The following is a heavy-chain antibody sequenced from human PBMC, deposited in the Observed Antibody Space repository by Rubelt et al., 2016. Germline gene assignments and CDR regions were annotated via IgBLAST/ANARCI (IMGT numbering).Heavy chain of an antibody. CDR1: GFTFSSYA. CDR2: VSSTTDI. Sequence: VQLVESGGGVVQPGRSLRLSCAASGFTFSSYAMHWVRQAPGKGLEWVSYVSSTTDIHYADSVKGRFFISRDNAKNSLFLQMHGLEVEDTAVYYCARDHNWGFDYWGRGTLVTVSS. CDR3: ARDHNWGFDY. J-gene: IGHJ4*02. D-gene: IGHD3-16*01. V-gene: IGHV3-48*01.